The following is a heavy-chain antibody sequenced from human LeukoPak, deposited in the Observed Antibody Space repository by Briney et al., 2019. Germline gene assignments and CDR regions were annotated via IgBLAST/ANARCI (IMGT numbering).Heavy chain of an antibody. Sequence: SVKVSCKASGGTFSSYAISWVRQAPGQGLEWMGGIIPIFGTANYAQKFQGRVPITADESTSTAYMELSSLRSEDTAVYYRARVVYSYGYPLDYWGQGTLVTVSS. CDR2: IIPIFGTA. CDR1: GGTFSSYA. D-gene: IGHD5-18*01. V-gene: IGHV1-69*13. CDR3: ARVVYSYGYPLDY. J-gene: IGHJ4*02.